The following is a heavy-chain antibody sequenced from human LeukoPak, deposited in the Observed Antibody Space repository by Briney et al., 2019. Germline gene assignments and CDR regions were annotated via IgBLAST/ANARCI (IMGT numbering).Heavy chain of an antibody. CDR1: GFTFSSYA. CDR3: AKDPSSWYDTEYYLDY. Sequence: PGGSLRLSCAASGFTFSSYAMSWVRQAPGKGLEWVSAISGSGGSTYYADSVKGRFTISRDNSKNTLYLQMNSLRAEDTAVYYCAKDPSSWYDTEYYLDYWGQGTLVTVSS. J-gene: IGHJ4*02. CDR2: ISGSGGST. V-gene: IGHV3-23*01. D-gene: IGHD6-13*01.